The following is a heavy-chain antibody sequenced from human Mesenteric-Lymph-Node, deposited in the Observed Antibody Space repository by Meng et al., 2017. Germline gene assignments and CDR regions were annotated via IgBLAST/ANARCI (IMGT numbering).Heavy chain of an antibody. D-gene: IGHD3-10*01. J-gene: IGHJ6*02. V-gene: IGHV1-69*05. CDR2: IIPIFGTA. Sequence: SVKVSCKASGGTFSSYAISWVRQAPGQGLEWMGGIIPIFGTANYAQKFQGRVTMTRDTSTSTVYMELSSLRSEDTAVYYCARVPLLWFGEYYYYYGMDVWGQGTTVTVSS. CDR1: GGTFSSYA. CDR3: ARVPLLWFGEYYYYYGMDV.